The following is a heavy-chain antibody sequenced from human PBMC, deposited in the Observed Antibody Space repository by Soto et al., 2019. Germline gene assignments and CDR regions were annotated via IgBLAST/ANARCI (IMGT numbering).Heavy chain of an antibody. CDR1: GFTFSSYG. CDR3: ACGVRGADSLDI. J-gene: IGHJ3*02. D-gene: IGHD3-22*01. Sequence: EVQLVESGGGLVQPGRSLRLSCAASGFTFSSYGMHWVRQAPGKGLVWVLRIYSDGSRTNYAHSVEGRITISRDNAKNTRYLQMNRLRAEETAVYDCACGVRGADSLDIWGQGTLVTVAS. CDR2: IYSDGSRT. V-gene: IGHV3-74*01.